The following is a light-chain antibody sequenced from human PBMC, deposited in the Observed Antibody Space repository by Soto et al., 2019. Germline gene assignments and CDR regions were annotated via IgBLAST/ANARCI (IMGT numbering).Light chain of an antibody. CDR1: QSLLQSDGYNY. V-gene: IGKV2-28*01. CDR3: MQALQTPLT. CDR2: LGS. J-gene: IGKJ2*01. Sequence: IVMTQSPLSLPVTPGEPASISCRSSQSLLQSDGYNYLDWYLQKPGQSPQLLIYLGSNRASGVPDRFSDSGSGTDFTLSISRVEAEDVGVYYCMQALQTPLTFGQGTKLEIK.